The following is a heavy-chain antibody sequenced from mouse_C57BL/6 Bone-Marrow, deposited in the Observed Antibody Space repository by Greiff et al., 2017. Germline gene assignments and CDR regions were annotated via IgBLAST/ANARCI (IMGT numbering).Heavy chain of an antibody. Sequence: VQLQESGPGLVQPSQSLSITCTVSGFSLTSYGVHWVRQSPGKGLEWLGVIWSGGSTDYNAAFISRLSISKDNSKSQVFFKMNSLQADDTAIYYCARKITTAHYAMDYWGQGTSVTVSS. J-gene: IGHJ4*01. CDR3: ARKITTAHYAMDY. CDR2: IWSGGST. D-gene: IGHD1-2*01. CDR1: GFSLTSYG. V-gene: IGHV2-2*01.